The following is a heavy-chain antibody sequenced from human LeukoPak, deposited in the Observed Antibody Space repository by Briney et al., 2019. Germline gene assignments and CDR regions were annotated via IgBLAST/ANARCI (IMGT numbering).Heavy chain of an antibody. J-gene: IGHJ4*02. D-gene: IGHD3-22*01. Sequence: GGSLRLSCAASGFTFSSYSMNWVRQAPGKGLEWVSYISSSSSTIYYADSVKGRFTISRDNAKNSLYLQMNSLRDEDTAVYYCARADDYYDRRYFDYWGQGTLVTVSS. CDR1: GFTFSSYS. V-gene: IGHV3-48*02. CDR2: ISSSSSTI. CDR3: ARADDYYDRRYFDY.